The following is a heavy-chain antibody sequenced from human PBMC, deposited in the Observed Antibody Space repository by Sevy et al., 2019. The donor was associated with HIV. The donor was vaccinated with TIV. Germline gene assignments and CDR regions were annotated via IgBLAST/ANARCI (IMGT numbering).Heavy chain of an antibody. V-gene: IGHV1-69*06. D-gene: IGHD5-18*01. CDR3: VRAARGYSYGSHYYMDV. Sequence: ASVKVSCKASGGTFSSYAISWVRQAPGQGLEWMGGIIPIFGTANYAQKFRGRVTITADKSTSTAYMELSSLRSEDTAVYYCVRAARGYSYGSHYYMDVWGKGTTVTVSS. CDR2: IIPIFGTA. CDR1: GGTFSSYA. J-gene: IGHJ6*03.